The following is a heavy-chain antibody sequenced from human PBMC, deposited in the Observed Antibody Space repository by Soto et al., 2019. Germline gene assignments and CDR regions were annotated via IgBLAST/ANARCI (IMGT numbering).Heavy chain of an antibody. CDR1: GGSISSYY. V-gene: IGHV4-59*01. CDR2: IYYSGST. CDR3: ARSSGWYFDY. Sequence: TFSGGSISSYYWSWIRQPPGKGLEWIRYIYYSGSTNYNPSLKSRVTISVDTSKNQFSLKLSSVTAADTAVYYCARSSGWYFDYWGQGTLVTVFS. J-gene: IGHJ4*02. D-gene: IGHD6-19*01.